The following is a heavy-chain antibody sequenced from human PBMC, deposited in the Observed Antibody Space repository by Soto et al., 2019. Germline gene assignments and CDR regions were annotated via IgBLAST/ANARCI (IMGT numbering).Heavy chain of an antibody. Sequence: GASVKVSCKASGYTFSSYAISWVRQAPGQGLEWMGGIIPIFGTANYAQKFQGRVTITADESTSTAYMELTNMDPVDTATYYCARMERYSSSWFRVDYWGQGAQVTVSS. J-gene: IGHJ4*02. CDR3: ARMERYSSSWFRVDY. D-gene: IGHD6-13*01. V-gene: IGHV1-69*13. CDR2: IIPIFGTA. CDR1: GYTFSSYA.